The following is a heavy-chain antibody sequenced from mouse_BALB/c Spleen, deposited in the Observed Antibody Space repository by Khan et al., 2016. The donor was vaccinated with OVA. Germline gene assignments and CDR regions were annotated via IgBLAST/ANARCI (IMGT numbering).Heavy chain of an antibody. J-gene: IGHJ3*01. V-gene: IGHV2-2*02. CDR3: ARNDDYDEGRAY. CDR2: IWSGGST. CDR1: GFSLTTYG. D-gene: IGHD2-4*01. Sequence: QVQLKESGPGLVQPSQSLSITCTVSGFSLTTYGVHWVRQSPGKGLEWLGVIWSGGSTDYSAAFISRLSISKDNSKSQVFFKMNSLQANDTAIYYCARNDDYDEGRAYWGQGTLVTVSA.